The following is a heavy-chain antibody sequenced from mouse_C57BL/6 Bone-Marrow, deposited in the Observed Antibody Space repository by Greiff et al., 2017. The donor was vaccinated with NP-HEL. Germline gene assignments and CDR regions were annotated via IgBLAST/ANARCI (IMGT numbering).Heavy chain of an antibody. Sequence: VQLQQSGPELVKPGASVKISCKASGYTFTDYYMNWVKQSHGKSLEWIGDINPNNGGTSYNQKFKGKATLTVDKSSSTAYMELRSLTSEDSAVYYCARKRVALRYFDVWGTGTTVTVSS. CDR1: GYTFTDYY. V-gene: IGHV1-26*01. CDR3: ARKRVALRYFDV. J-gene: IGHJ1*03. CDR2: INPNNGGT. D-gene: IGHD1-1*02.